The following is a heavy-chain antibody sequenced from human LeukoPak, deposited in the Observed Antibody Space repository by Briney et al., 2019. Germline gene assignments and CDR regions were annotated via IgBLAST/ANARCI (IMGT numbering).Heavy chain of an antibody. CDR2: ISGHGVRT. D-gene: IGHD3-3*01. V-gene: IGHV3-64*01. Sequence: PGGSLRLSCAASGFTFSSYAMHWVRQAPGKGLEYVSAISGHGVRTYYANSVKGRFTSSRDNAKNSLYLQMNSLRAEDTAVYYCARGAFWSGYALDYWGQGTLVTVSS. CDR1: GFTFSSYA. J-gene: IGHJ4*02. CDR3: ARGAFWSGYALDY.